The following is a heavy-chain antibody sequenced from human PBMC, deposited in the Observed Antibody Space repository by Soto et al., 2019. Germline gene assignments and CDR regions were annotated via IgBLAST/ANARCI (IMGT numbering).Heavy chain of an antibody. D-gene: IGHD2-15*01. V-gene: IGHV1-18*01. CDR1: GYTFTSYG. Sequence: QVQLVQSGAEVKKPGASVKVSCKASGYTFTSYGISWVRQAPGQGLEWMGWISGYTGNRNYPQKPQGRVTMTTDTSMSTAYMELLRLRSDDTAVYYCARAWGYFGDYWGQGTLVTVSS. CDR2: ISGYTGNR. CDR3: ARAWGYFGDY. J-gene: IGHJ4*02.